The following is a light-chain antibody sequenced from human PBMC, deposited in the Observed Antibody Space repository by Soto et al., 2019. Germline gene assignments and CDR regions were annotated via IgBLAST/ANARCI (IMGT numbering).Light chain of an antibody. V-gene: IGLV2-23*02. J-gene: IGLJ2*01. CDR2: EVS. Sequence: QSVLTQPASVSRSPGQSITISCTGTSSDVGSYNLVSWYQQHPGKAPKLMISEVSKRPSGVSNRFSGSKSGNTASLTISGLQAEDEADYYCCSYAGSSTVVFGGGTKLTVL. CDR1: SSDVGSYNL. CDR3: CSYAGSSTVV.